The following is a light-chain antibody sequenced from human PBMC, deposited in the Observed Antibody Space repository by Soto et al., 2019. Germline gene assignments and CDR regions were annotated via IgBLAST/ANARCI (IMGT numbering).Light chain of an antibody. CDR2: AAS. V-gene: IGKV1-27*01. Sequence: DIQMTQSPTSLSASVGDSVTITCRASQGIRNYVAWYQQIPGKAPKLLIYAASTLQSGVPSRFSGSGSGTDFTLTIHGLQTEDVATYSCQKYSSVPVFGPGTKVEIK. CDR3: QKYSSVPV. J-gene: IGKJ3*01. CDR1: QGIRNY.